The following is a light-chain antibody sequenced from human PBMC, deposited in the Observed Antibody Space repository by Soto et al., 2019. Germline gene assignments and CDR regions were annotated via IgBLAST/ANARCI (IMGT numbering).Light chain of an antibody. CDR3: QQHSHWPPWT. CDR2: GAS. CDR1: QNVSTF. V-gene: IGKV3-11*01. J-gene: IGKJ1*01. Sequence: EVVLTQSPATLSLSPGERATLSCRASQNVSTFLDWYQQKPGQAPRLLIYGASNRATGIPARFSGSGSGTDFTLTISSLEPEDFAVYYCQQHSHWPPWTFGQGTRVDIQ.